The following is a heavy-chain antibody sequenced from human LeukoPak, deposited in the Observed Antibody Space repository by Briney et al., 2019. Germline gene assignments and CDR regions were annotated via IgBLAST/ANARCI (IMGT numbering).Heavy chain of an antibody. V-gene: IGHV4-4*07. Sequence: SETLSLTCTVSGGSISSYYWSWIRQPAGKGLEWIGRIYTSGSTNYNPSLKSRVTISVDTSKNQFSLKLSSVTAADTAVYYCARGRAAAAGKWFDPWGQGTLVTVSS. CDR2: IYTSGST. J-gene: IGHJ5*02. CDR3: ARGRAAAAGKWFDP. CDR1: GGSISSYY. D-gene: IGHD6-13*01.